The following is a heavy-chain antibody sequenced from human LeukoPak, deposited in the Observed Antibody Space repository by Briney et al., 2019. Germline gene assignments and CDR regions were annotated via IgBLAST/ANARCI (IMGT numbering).Heavy chain of an antibody. V-gene: IGHV3-30*02. CDR1: GFTFSSYG. D-gene: IGHD5-12*01. J-gene: IGHJ4*02. Sequence: GRSLRLSCAASGFTFSSYGMHWVRQAPGKGLEWVAFIRYDGSNKYYADSVKGRFTISRDNSKNTLYLQMNSLRAEDTAVYYCAKDRGYSGYDYNYWGPGTLVTVSS. CDR3: AKDRGYSGYDYNY. CDR2: IRYDGSNK.